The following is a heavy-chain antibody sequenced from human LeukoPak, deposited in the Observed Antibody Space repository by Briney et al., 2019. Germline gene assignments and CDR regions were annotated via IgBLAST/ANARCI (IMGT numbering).Heavy chain of an antibody. Sequence: GGSLRLSCTASGFTFGDYAMSWVRQAPGKGLEWVGFIRSKAYGGTTECAASVKGRFTISRDDSKSIAYLQMNSLKTEDTAVYYCTRTVATRGVRYFDYWGQGTLVTVSS. J-gene: IGHJ4*02. CDR3: TRTVATRGVRYFDY. CDR2: IRSKAYGGTT. V-gene: IGHV3-49*04. D-gene: IGHD5-12*01. CDR1: GFTFGDYA.